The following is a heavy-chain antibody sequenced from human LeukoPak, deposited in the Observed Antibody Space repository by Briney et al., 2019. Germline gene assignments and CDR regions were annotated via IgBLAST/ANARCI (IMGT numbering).Heavy chain of an antibody. D-gene: IGHD3-22*01. CDR2: IYYSGST. CDR3: AREGGVGVITMIVGDAFDI. CDR1: GGSISSYY. Sequence: SETLSLTCTVSGGSISSYYWSWIRQPPGKGLEWIGYIYYSGSTNYDPSLKSRVTISVDTSKNQFSLKLSSVTAADTAVYYCAREGGVGVITMIVGDAFDIWGQGTMVTVSS. V-gene: IGHV4-59*01. J-gene: IGHJ3*02.